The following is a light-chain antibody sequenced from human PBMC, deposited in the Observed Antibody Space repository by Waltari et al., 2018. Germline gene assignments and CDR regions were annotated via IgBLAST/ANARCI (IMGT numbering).Light chain of an antibody. CDR2: NVS. CDR1: QTLVYTDGISY. Sequence: DVGLTKSPLSLPVTLGQPAYISCRSSQTLVYTDGISYLNWFHQRPGQAPMRLIYNVSNRDSGVPDGFSGSGSGTDFTLMISSVEADDVGVYFCMQATHWPVTFGQGTRLEIK. CDR3: MQATHWPVT. J-gene: IGKJ5*01. V-gene: IGKV2-30*01.